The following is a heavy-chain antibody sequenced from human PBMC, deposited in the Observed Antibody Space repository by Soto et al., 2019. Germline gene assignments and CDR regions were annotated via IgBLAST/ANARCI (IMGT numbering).Heavy chain of an antibody. D-gene: IGHD6-13*01. V-gene: IGHV1-69*13. CDR3: ARSRPGQPTSINWLDP. CDR1: GGTFSSYA. Sequence: SVKVSCKASGGTFSSYAISWVRQAPGQGLEWMGGIIPIFGTANYAQKFQGGVTITADESTSTAYMELSSLRSEDTAVYYCARSRPGQPTSINWLDPWGQGTLVTVSS. CDR2: IIPIFGTA. J-gene: IGHJ5*02.